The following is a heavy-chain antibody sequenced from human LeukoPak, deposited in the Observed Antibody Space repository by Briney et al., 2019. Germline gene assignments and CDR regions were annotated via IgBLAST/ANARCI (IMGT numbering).Heavy chain of an antibody. Sequence: GSSVTVSFKASGGTFSSYAISWVRQAPGQGLEWMGGIIPIFGTANYAQKFQGRVTITADESTSTAYMELSSLRSEDTAVYYCARDKYYGSGSYYLFDYWGQGTLVTVSS. J-gene: IGHJ4*02. D-gene: IGHD3-10*01. V-gene: IGHV1-69*01. CDR3: ARDKYYGSGSYYLFDY. CDR1: GGTFSSYA. CDR2: IIPIFGTA.